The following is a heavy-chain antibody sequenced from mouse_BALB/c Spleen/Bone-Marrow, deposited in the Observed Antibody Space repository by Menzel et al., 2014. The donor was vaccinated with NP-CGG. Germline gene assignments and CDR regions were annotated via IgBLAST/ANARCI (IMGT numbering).Heavy chain of an antibody. J-gene: IGHJ1*01. V-gene: IGHV5-6-3*01. Sequence: EVQRVESGGGLVQPGGSLKLSCVASGFTFSSYGMSWVRQTPDKRLDLVATINNNGGSTYYPDSVKGQFTISRDNAKNTLYLQMSSLKSEDTAVYYCARVYGWYFDVWGAGTTVTVSS. CDR2: INNNGGST. CDR3: ARVYGWYFDV. CDR1: GFTFSSYG. D-gene: IGHD1-1*01.